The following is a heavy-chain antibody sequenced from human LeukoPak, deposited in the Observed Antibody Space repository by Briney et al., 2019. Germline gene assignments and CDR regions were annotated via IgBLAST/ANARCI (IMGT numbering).Heavy chain of an antibody. CDR2: IYYSGST. CDR1: GGSISSSSYY. D-gene: IGHD3-16*02. Sequence: SETLSLTCTVSGGSISSSSYYWGWIRQPPGKGLEWIGSIYYSGSTYYNPSLKSRVTISVDTSKNQFSLKLSSVTAADTAVYYCARGLEGVYDYVWGSYRYNWFDPWGQGTLVTVSS. CDR3: ARGLEGVYDYVWGSYRYNWFDP. V-gene: IGHV4-39*01. J-gene: IGHJ5*02.